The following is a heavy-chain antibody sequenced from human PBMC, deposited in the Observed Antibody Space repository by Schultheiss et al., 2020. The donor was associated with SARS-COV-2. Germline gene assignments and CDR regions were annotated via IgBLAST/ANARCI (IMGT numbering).Heavy chain of an antibody. V-gene: IGHV4-59*10. J-gene: IGHJ4*02. D-gene: IGHD2-2*03. CDR1: GGSFSGYY. CDR2: IYTSGST. Sequence: SQTLSLTCAVYGGSFSGYYWSWIRQPAGKGLEWIGRIYTSGSTNYNPSLKSRVTMSVDTSKNQISLKLSSVTAADTAVYYCARLNLDIVVVPAAIAGFDYWGQGTLVTVSS. CDR3: ARLNLDIVVVPAAIAGFDY.